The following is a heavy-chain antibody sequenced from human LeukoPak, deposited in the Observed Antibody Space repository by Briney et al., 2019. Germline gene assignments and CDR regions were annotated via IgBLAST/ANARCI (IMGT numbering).Heavy chain of an antibody. V-gene: IGHV3-48*01. J-gene: IGHJ6*03. Sequence: GGSLRLSCAASGFTFSSYGMHWVRQAPGQGLEWVSGISWNSGSIDYADSVKGRFTISRDNAKNSLYLQMNSLRAEDTAVYYCARDTVVVVAATAAKNYYYYMDVWGKGTTVTVSS. CDR2: ISWNSGSI. CDR3: ARDTVVVVAATAAKNYYYYMDV. D-gene: IGHD2-15*01. CDR1: GFTFSSYG.